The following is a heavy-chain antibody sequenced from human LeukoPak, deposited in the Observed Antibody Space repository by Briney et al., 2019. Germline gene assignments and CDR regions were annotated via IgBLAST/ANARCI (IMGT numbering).Heavy chain of an antibody. D-gene: IGHD3-22*01. CDR3: ARDGAAYYYDSSNWFDP. Sequence: GGSLRLSCAASGFTFDDYGMSWVRQAPGKGLEWVSYISSSSSYTNYADSVKGRFTISRDNAKNSLYLQMNSLRAEDTAVYYCARDGAAYYYDSSNWFDPWGQGTLVTVSS. V-gene: IGHV3-11*05. CDR1: GFTFDDYG. J-gene: IGHJ5*02. CDR2: ISSSSSYT.